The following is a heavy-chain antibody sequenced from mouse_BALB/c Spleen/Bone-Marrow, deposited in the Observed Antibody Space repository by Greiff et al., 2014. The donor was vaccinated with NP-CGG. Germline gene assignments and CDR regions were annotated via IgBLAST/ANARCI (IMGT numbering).Heavy chain of an antibody. J-gene: IGHJ1*01. D-gene: IGHD1-2*01. V-gene: IGHV1S56*01. Sequence: QVQLQQSGVELVKPGASMKLSCKASGNTFTSYDINWVRQRPEQGLEWIGWIFPGDSTTKYNEKFKGKATLTTDKSSSTVHMQPSRLTSEDSAVYFCVRSRLRDWYFDVWGAGTTVTISS. CDR1: GNTFTSYD. CDR2: IFPGDSTT. CDR3: VRSRLRDWYFDV.